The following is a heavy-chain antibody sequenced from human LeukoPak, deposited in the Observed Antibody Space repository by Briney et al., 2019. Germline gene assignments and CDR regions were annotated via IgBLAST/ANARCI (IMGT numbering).Heavy chain of an antibody. CDR2: IRYDGSNK. J-gene: IGHJ4*02. Sequence: PGGSLRLSCAASGFTFSSYSMNWVRQAPGKGLEWVAFIRYDGSNKYYADSVKGRFTISRDNSKNTLYLQMNSLRAEDTAVYYCAKDGSEWELNFDYWGQGTLVTVSS. CDR3: AKDGSEWELNFDY. CDR1: GFTFSSYS. D-gene: IGHD1-26*01. V-gene: IGHV3-30*02.